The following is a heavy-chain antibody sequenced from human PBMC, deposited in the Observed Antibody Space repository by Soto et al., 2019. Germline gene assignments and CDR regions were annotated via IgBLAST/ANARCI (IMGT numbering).Heavy chain of an antibody. CDR3: AKALGYCSSTSCFGSLYGMDV. J-gene: IGHJ6*02. D-gene: IGHD2-2*01. Sequence: QVQLVESGGGVVQPGRSLRLSCAASGFTFSSYGMHWVRQAPGKGLEWVAVISYDGSNKYYADSVKGRFTISRDNSNNTRYLQMNSLRGEDTAVYYCAKALGYCSSTSCFGSLYGMDVWGQGTTVTVSS. V-gene: IGHV3-30*18. CDR2: ISYDGSNK. CDR1: GFTFSSYG.